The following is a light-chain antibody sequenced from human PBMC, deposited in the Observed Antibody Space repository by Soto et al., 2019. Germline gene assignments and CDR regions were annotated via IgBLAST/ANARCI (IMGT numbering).Light chain of an antibody. V-gene: IGKV1-9*01. CDR1: QGISSY. J-gene: IGKJ5*01. Sequence: DIQLTQSPSFLSASVGDRVTITCRASQGISSYLAWYQQKPGEAPKLLIYAASTLQSGVPSRFSGSGSGTEFTLTISSLQPEDFATYYCQQLNSYPQITFGQGTRLEIK. CDR3: QQLNSYPQIT. CDR2: AAS.